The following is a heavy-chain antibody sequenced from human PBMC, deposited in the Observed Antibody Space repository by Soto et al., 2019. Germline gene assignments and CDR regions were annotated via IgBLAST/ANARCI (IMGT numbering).Heavy chain of an antibody. D-gene: IGHD4-17*01. CDR3: ARRYGGAFDF. Sequence: PSQTLSLTCTVSGDSISSYYWSWLRQPPGKGLEWIGYIYYSGSTNYNPSLKSRVSISVDTSKNQFSLKLSSVTAADTAVYYCARRYGGAFDFWGQGTLVTVSS. CDR1: GDSISSYY. V-gene: IGHV4-59*08. CDR2: IYYSGST. J-gene: IGHJ4*02.